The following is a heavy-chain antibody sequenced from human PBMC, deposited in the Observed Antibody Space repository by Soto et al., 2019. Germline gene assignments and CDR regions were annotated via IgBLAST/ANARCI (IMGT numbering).Heavy chain of an antibody. CDR1: GGSISSYY. D-gene: IGHD2-21*02. Sequence: QVRLQESGPGLVKPSETLSLTCTVSGGSISSYYWSWIRQPPGKGLEWIGYMYNTGSTIYNPSLKSRLTIALDTSKNQCSLKLNSVTAADTAVYYCARDLWGYCGADCYPLDVWGQGTTVTVSS. J-gene: IGHJ6*02. CDR2: MYNTGST. CDR3: ARDLWGYCGADCYPLDV. V-gene: IGHV4-59*01.